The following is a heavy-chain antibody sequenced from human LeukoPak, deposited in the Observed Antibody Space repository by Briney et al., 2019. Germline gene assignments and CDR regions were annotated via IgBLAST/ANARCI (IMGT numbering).Heavy chain of an antibody. J-gene: IGHJ4*02. V-gene: IGHV3-21*01. CDR2: ISSSSSYI. CDR1: GFTFSSYS. Sequence: PGGSLRLSCAASGFTFSSYSMNWVRQAPGKGLEWVSSISSSSSYIYYADSVKGRFTISRDNAKNSLCLQMNSLRAEDTAVYYCARGYSSSWYYFDYWGQGTLVTVSS. CDR3: ARGYSSSWYYFDY. D-gene: IGHD6-13*01.